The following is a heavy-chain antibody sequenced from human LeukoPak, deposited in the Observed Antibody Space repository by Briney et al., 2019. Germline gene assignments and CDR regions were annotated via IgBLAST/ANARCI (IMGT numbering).Heavy chain of an antibody. CDR2: VNAYNGDT. CDR1: NYTFTSYG. J-gene: IGHJ4*02. V-gene: IGHV1-18*01. CDR3: ARDGSGVWFDY. Sequence: ASVKVSCKASNYTFTSYGISWVRQAPGQGLEWMAWVNAYNGDTNYAQKLQGRVTLTTDTSTSTAYMELRSLRSDDTAVYYCARDGSGVWFDYWGQGALVTVSS. D-gene: IGHD3-10*01.